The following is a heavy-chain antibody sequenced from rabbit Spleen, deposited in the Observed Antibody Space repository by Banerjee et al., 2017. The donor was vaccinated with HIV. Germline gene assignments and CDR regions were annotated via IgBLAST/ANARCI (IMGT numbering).Heavy chain of an antibody. CDR2: INGVTGKA. CDR1: GFSFSNKAV. D-gene: IGHD6-1*01. V-gene: IGHV1S45*01. CDR3: ARAENFDRYATDLGL. J-gene: IGHJ4*01. Sequence: QVQLVEPGGGLVKPEGSLILSRTASGFSFSNKAVMCCVRQAPGKGLEWIACINGVTGKAVCASWVNGRFTFSKTSSTTVTLQMTSLTVADTATYFCARAENFDRYATDLGLWGPGTLVTVS.